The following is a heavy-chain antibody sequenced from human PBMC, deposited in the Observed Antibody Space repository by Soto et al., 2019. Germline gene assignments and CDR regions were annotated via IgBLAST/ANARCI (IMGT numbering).Heavy chain of an antibody. D-gene: IGHD5-12*01. CDR1: GYTVTSYG. Sequence: QVQLVQSGAEVKKPGASVKVSCKASGYTVTSYGISWVRQAPGQGLEWMGWISAYNGNTNYAQKLQGRVTMTTDTSTCTAYMELRSLRSDDTAVYYCARDVRGHYYYYGMDVWGQGTTVTVSS. V-gene: IGHV1-18*01. J-gene: IGHJ6*02. CDR2: ISAYNGNT. CDR3: ARDVRGHYYYYGMDV.